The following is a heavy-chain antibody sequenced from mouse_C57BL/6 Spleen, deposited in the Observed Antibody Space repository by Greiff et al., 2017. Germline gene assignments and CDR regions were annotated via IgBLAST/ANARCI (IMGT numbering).Heavy chain of an antibody. V-gene: IGHV5-17*01. CDR1: GFTFSDYG. CDR3: ARRTVVATFDY. J-gene: IGHJ2*01. D-gene: IGHD1-1*01. Sequence: EVMLVESGGGLVKPGGSLKLSCAASGFTFSDYGMHWVRQAPGKGLEWVAYISSGSSTIYYADTVKGRFTISRDNATNTLFLQMTSLRSEDTAMYYCARRTVVATFDYWGQGTTLTVSS. CDR2: ISSGSSTI.